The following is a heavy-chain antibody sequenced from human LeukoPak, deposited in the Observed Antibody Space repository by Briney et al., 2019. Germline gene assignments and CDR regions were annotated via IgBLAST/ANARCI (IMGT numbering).Heavy chain of an antibody. Sequence: SETLSLTCTVSGGSISSSSYYWGWIRQPPGKGLEWIGSIYYSGSTYYNPSLKSRVTISVDTSKNQFSLKLSSVTAADTAVYYCARHASSRFNYDFWSGYYTSFDYWGQGTLVTVSS. CDR3: ARHASSRFNYDFWSGYYTSFDY. CDR2: IYYSGST. V-gene: IGHV4-39*01. J-gene: IGHJ4*02. CDR1: GGSISSSSYY. D-gene: IGHD3-3*01.